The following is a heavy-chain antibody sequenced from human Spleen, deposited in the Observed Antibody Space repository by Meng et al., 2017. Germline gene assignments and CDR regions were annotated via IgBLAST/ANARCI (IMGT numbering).Heavy chain of an antibody. CDR3: ARVRNWDINY. Sequence: SETLSLTCAVSGGSISSSRYYWGWVRQPPGKGLEWIGTIYSGGTAYYNPSLKSRVTISVDTSRNQFSLRLTSVTATDTSVYYCARVRNWDINYWVQGTLVPSPQ. CDR1: GGSISSSRYY. CDR2: IYSGGTA. J-gene: IGHJ4*02. D-gene: IGHD1/OR15-1a*01. V-gene: IGHV4-39*07.